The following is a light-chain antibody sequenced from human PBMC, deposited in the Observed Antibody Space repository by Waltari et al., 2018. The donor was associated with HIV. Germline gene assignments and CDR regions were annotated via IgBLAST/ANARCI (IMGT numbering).Light chain of an antibody. CDR2: AAS. V-gene: IGKV1-17*01. CDR1: RGIKKD. J-gene: IGKJ1*01. Sequence: IKMTHPPLSLFALVGDRVTNTCRASRGIKKDLGWYQQKSGAAPKRLIHAASTLQSGVPSRFSGSGSGSEFTLTISSLQPEDSATYYCLQVNTYPRTFGQGTKVEIK. CDR3: LQVNTYPRT.